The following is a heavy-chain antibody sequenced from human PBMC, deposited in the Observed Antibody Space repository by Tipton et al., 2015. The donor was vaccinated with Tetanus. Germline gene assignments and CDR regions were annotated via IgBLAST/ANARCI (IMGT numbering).Heavy chain of an antibody. V-gene: IGHV4-39*01. CDR1: GGSISGSSYY. CDR2: IYYSGST. Sequence: TLSLTCSVPGGSISGSSYYWSWIRQPPGKALEWIGSIYYSGSTFYHPSLQSRVTISVDTSKNQFSLRLSSVTAADTAVYYCARATEHDIMTGYDNWGPGTQVTVSS. D-gene: IGHD3-9*01. J-gene: IGHJ4*02. CDR3: ARATEHDIMTGYDN.